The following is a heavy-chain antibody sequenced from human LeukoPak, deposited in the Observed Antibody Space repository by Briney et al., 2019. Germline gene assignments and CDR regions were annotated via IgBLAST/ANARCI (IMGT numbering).Heavy chain of an antibody. V-gene: IGHV3-49*04. J-gene: IGHJ6*02. Sequence: PGGSLRLSCTASGFTFGDYAMSWVRQAPGKGLEWVGFIRSKAYGGTTEYAASVKGRFTISRDDSKSIAYLQMNSLKTEDTAVYYCTRVHRNYYDSSGYSDYYYYYGMDVWGQGTTVTVSS. CDR2: IRSKAYGGTT. CDR3: TRVHRNYYDSSGYSDYYYYYGMDV. CDR1: GFTFGDYA. D-gene: IGHD3-22*01.